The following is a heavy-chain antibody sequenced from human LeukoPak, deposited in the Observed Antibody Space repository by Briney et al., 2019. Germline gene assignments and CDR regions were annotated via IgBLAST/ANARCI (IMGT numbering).Heavy chain of an antibody. J-gene: IGHJ6*03. Sequence: SQTLSLTCTVSGGSISSGSYYWSWIRQPAGKGLEWIGRIYTSGTIDYNPSLKSRVTISVDTSKNQFSLQLSSVTAADTAVYYCARAHKSYSSGWFYYYYMDFWGKGTTVTISS. CDR1: GGSISSGSYY. CDR3: ARAHKSYSSGWFYYYYMDF. D-gene: IGHD6-19*01. V-gene: IGHV4-61*02. CDR2: IYTSGTI.